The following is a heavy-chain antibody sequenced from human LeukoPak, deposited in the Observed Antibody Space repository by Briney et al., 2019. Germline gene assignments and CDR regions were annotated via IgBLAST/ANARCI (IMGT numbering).Heavy chain of an antibody. CDR2: IYYSGST. V-gene: IGHV4-59*12. J-gene: IGHJ4*02. CDR3: ARGRPYYYDSSAYYFDY. D-gene: IGHD3-22*01. CDR1: GGSISSYY. Sequence: SETLSLTCTVSGGSISSYYWSWIRQPPGKRLEWIGYIYYSGSTNYNPSLKSRVTISVDTSKNQFSLKLSSVTAADTAVYYCARGRPYYYDSSAYYFDYWGQGTLVTVSS.